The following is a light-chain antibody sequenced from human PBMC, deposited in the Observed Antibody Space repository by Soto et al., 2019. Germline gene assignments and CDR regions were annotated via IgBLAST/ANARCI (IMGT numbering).Light chain of an antibody. J-gene: IGKJ1*01. CDR1: QSVSSN. CDR2: DAS. CDR3: QQYYHWPWT. V-gene: IGKV3-15*01. Sequence: EIVMTQSPGTLSVSPGERASLSCRASQSVSSNLAWYQQKPGQAPRLLIYDASSRATGIPVRFSGSGSGTDFTLTISSLQSEDFAVYYCQQYYHWPWTFGQGTKVDIK.